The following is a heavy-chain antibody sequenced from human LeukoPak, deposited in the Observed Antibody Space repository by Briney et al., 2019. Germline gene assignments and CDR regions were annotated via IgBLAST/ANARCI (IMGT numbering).Heavy chain of an antibody. CDR1: GFTFSSYG. J-gene: IGHJ4*02. CDR3: AKGVSRGVDPTGLEY. Sequence: GGSLRLSCAASGFTFSSYGMHWVRQAPGKGPEWVAVISYDGSDRYYANFVKGRFTISRDNSKNTLFLQTNSMRPEDTAAYYCAKGVSRGVDPTGLEYWGQGTLVTVSS. CDR2: ISYDGSDR. V-gene: IGHV3-30*18. D-gene: IGHD1-1*01.